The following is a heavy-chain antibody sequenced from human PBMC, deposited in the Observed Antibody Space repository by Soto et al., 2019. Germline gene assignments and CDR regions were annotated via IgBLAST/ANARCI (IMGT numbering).Heavy chain of an antibody. CDR1: GFTFSNYG. Sequence: GGSLRLSCAASGFTFSNYGMHWVRQAPGKGLEWVAIISYDGNNKDYTDSVKGRFTISRDNSKNTLYLQMNSLRAEDTAMYFWLKFRCENSFFFASWGRGSLVPVSS. CDR3: LKFRCENSFFFAS. D-gene: IGHD3-3*01. CDR2: ISYDGNNK. J-gene: IGHJ5*02. V-gene: IGHV3-30*18.